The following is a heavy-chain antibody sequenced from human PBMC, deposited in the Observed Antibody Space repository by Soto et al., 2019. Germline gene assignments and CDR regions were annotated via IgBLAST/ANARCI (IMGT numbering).Heavy chain of an antibody. CDR3: ARDRVLNYYDRSGYGY. D-gene: IGHD3-22*01. CDR2: INAGNGNT. CDR1: GYTFTSYA. J-gene: IGHJ4*02. Sequence: QVQLVQSGAEVKKPGASVKVSCKASGYTFTSYAMHWVRQAPGQRLEWMGWINAGNGNTKYSQKFQGRVTITRDTSASTAYMELSSLRSEDTAVYYCARDRVLNYYDRSGYGYWGQGTLVTVSS. V-gene: IGHV1-3*01.